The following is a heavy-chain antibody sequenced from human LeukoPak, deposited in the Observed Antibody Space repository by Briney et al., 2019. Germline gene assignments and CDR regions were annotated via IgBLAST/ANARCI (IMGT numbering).Heavy chain of an antibody. Sequence: PSETLSLTCTVSGGSISSYYWSWIRQPAGKGLEWIGRIYTSGSTNYNPSLKSRVTISVDTSKNQFSLKLSSVTAADTAVYYCARQEGVVITTYAFDIWGQGTMVTVSS. CDR1: GGSISSYY. D-gene: IGHD3-22*01. CDR3: ARQEGVVITTYAFDI. J-gene: IGHJ3*02. CDR2: IYTSGST. V-gene: IGHV4-4*07.